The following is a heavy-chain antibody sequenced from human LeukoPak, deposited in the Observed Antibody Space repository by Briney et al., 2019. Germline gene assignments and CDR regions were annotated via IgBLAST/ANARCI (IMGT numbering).Heavy chain of an antibody. CDR1: GGTFSSYA. J-gene: IGHJ4*02. CDR3: ARDSSSDYGDYDY. Sequence: AASVKVSCKASGGTFSSYAISWVRQAPGQGLEWMGGIIPIFGTANYAQKFQGRVTMTRDTSTSTVYMELSSLRSEDTAVYYCARDSSSDYGDYDYWGQGTLVTVSS. V-gene: IGHV1-69*05. D-gene: IGHD4-17*01. CDR2: IIPIFGTA.